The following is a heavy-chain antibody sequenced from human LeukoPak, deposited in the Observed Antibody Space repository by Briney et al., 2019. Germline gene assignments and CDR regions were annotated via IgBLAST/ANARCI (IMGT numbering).Heavy chain of an antibody. D-gene: IGHD2-15*01. V-gene: IGHV4-4*07. CDR3: AREEATRSQRAFDY. J-gene: IGHJ4*02. Sequence: SETLSLTCSVSNGSISSYFWSCIRQPAGKGLEWIGRIHTSGTTNYNPSLKSRVTMSVDTSKNQFSLELTSVTAADTAVYYCAREEATRSQRAFDYWGQGTLVTVSS. CDR2: IHTSGTT. CDR1: NGSISSYF.